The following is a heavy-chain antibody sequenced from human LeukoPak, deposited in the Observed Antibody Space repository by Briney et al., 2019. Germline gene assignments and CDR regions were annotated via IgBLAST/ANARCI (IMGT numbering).Heavy chain of an antibody. V-gene: IGHV3-48*03. CDR1: GFIFSSYE. CDR2: ISSSCSTI. D-gene: IGHD6-19*01. Sequence: GGSLRLSCAVSGFIFSSYEMNWVRQAPGTVLEWFSYISSSCSTIYYADSVKGRFTVSRDNAKHLLYLQMNSLRAEDTAVYYCARDTQQWLVAFDYWGQGDLVTVSS. CDR3: ARDTQQWLVAFDY. J-gene: IGHJ4*02.